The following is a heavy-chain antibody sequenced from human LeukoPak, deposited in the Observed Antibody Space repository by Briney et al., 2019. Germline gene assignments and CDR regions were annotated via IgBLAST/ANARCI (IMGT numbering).Heavy chain of an antibody. Sequence: GRPLRLSCAASVFTFSSYGMHGVRRAPGKGLECVAVITYDGSNKYYADSVKRQFTISRDNSKNTLYLQMNSLRAEDTAVYYCAKDGSSSYFDYWGQGTLVTVSS. CDR1: VFTFSSYG. J-gene: IGHJ4*02. CDR3: AKDGSSSYFDY. CDR2: ITYDGSNK. V-gene: IGHV3-30*18. D-gene: IGHD6-6*01.